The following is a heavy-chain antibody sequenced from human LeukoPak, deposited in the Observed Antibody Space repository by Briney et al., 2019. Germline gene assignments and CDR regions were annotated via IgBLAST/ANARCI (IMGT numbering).Heavy chain of an antibody. CDR3: ARDDTGTSYTYYGMDA. Sequence: PGGSLRLSCVASRFTFTDYSMNWVRQAPGKGLEWVSYISSGGSTIYYGDSVRGRFTISSDNAKNSLYLQMNSLRAEDTAVYYCARDDTGTSYTYYGMDAWGQGTTVTVSS. J-gene: IGHJ6*02. D-gene: IGHD1/OR15-1a*01. CDR1: RFTFTDYS. V-gene: IGHV3-48*01. CDR2: ISSGGSTI.